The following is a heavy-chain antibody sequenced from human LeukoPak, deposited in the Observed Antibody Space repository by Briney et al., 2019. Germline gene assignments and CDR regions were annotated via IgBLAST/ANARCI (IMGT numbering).Heavy chain of an antibody. CDR3: ARANSATIPGADP. J-gene: IGHJ5*02. CDR2: IHSGGNT. CDR1: GFTVSSNY. Sequence: GGSLRLSCAASGFTVSSNYMSWVRQAPGKGLEGVSVIHSGGNTYYADSVKGRFTISRDNSKNTLYLQMNSLRAEDTAVYYCARANSATIPGADPWGQGTLVTVSS. D-gene: IGHD1-26*01. V-gene: IGHV3-53*01.